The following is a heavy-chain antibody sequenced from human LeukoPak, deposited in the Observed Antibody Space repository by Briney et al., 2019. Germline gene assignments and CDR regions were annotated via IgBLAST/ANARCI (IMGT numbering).Heavy chain of an antibody. CDR1: GGSISSGSYY. CDR3: ARDIRGVTDAFDI. Sequence: SETLSLTCTVSGGSISSGSYYWSWIRQPAGKGLEWIGRIYTSGSTNYNPSLKSRVTISVDTSKNQFSLKLSSVTAADTAVYYCARDIRGVTDAFDIWGQGTMVTVSS. D-gene: IGHD4-11*01. CDR2: IYTSGST. J-gene: IGHJ3*02. V-gene: IGHV4-61*02.